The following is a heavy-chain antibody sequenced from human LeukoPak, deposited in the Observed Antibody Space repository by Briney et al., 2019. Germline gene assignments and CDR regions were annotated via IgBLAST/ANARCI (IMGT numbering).Heavy chain of an antibody. D-gene: IGHD5-12*01. CDR3: AKEGGYDIYYYMDV. V-gene: IGHV3-23*01. Sequence: GGSLRLSCAASGFTFSSYGMHWVRQAPGKGLEWVSGISGSGGSTYYADSVKGRFTISRDNSKNTLYLQMNSLRAEDTAVYYCAKEGGYDIYYYMDVWGKGTTVTVSS. CDR2: ISGSGGST. J-gene: IGHJ6*03. CDR1: GFTFSSYG.